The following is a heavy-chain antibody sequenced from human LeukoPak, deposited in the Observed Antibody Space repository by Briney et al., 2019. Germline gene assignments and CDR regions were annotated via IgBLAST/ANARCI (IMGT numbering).Heavy chain of an antibody. D-gene: IGHD5-12*01. Sequence: GGSLRLSCAASGFTFSSYSMNWVRQAPGKGLEWVSFISSSSGYIYYADSVKGRFTISRDNAKNSLFLQMNSLRAEDTAVYYCARDPGSGYEEHFDYWGQGTLVTVSS. V-gene: IGHV3-21*04. CDR1: GFTFSSYS. J-gene: IGHJ4*02. CDR3: ARDPGSGYEEHFDY. CDR2: ISSSSGYI.